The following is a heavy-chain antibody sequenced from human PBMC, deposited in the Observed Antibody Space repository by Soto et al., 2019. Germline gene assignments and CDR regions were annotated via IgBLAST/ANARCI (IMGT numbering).Heavy chain of an antibody. CDR3: ARVSLRQLHFDY. CDR1: GFTFSSYS. CDR2: ISSSSSYI. V-gene: IGHV3-21*01. D-gene: IGHD1-1*01. Sequence: EVQLVESGGGLVQPGGSLRLSCAASGFTFSSYSMNWVRQAPGKGLEWVSSISSSSSYIYYADSVKGRFTISRDNAKNSLYLQMNSLRAEDTAVYYCARVSLRQLHFDYWGQGTLVTVSS. J-gene: IGHJ4*02.